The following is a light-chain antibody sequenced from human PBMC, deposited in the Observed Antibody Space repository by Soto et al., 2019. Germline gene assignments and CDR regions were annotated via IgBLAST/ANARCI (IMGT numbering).Light chain of an antibody. CDR3: QQYGNLQWT. Sequence: DIQMTQSPSSLSASVGDRLTITCQASQDINNYLNWYQKKPGKAPKLLIYDASNLETGVPSRFSVGGSGTDFTLTISSLQPEDSATYYCQQYGNLQWTFGQGTKVELK. J-gene: IGKJ1*01. V-gene: IGKV1-33*01. CDR2: DAS. CDR1: QDINNY.